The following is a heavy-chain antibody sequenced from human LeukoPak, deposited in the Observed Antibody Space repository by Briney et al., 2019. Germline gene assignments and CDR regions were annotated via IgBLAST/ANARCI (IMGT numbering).Heavy chain of an antibody. J-gene: IGHJ4*02. CDR2: ISSDGGST. CDR3: ARSGYDILTGYKN. D-gene: IGHD3-9*01. V-gene: IGHV3-64*01. Sequence: GGSLRLSCAASGFTSSSYAMHWVRQAPGKGLEYVSAISSDGGSTYYANSVKGRFTISRDNSKNTLYLQMGSLRAEDMAVYYWARSGYDILTGYKNWGQGTLVTVSS. CDR1: GFTSSSYA.